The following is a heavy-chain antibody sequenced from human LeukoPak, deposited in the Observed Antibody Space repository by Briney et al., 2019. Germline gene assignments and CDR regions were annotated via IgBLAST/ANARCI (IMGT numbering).Heavy chain of an antibody. CDR3: AREDLKLPHNWFDP. CDR2: TTSAGDT. V-gene: IGHV4-4*07. J-gene: IGHJ5*02. Sequence: SETLSLTCTVSSGSISPYFWSWIRQPAGKGLEWIGRTTSAGDTVYNPSLRGRVTMSLDTSKNQFSLILNSVTASDTALYYCAREDLKLPHNWFDPWGQGTLVTVSS. CDR1: SGSISPYF.